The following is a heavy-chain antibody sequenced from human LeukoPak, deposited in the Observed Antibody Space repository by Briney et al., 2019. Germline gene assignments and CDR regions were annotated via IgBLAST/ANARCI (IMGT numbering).Heavy chain of an antibody. Sequence: PGGSLRLSCAASGFTFSNAWMSWVRQAPGKGLEWVGRIKSKTDGGTTDYAAPVKGRFTISRDDSKNTLYLQMSSLKTEDTAVYYCTNYYDGSAYQDYWGQGTLVTVSS. CDR3: TNYYDGSAYQDY. J-gene: IGHJ4*02. CDR2: IKSKTDGGTT. D-gene: IGHD3-22*01. CDR1: GFTFSNAW. V-gene: IGHV3-15*01.